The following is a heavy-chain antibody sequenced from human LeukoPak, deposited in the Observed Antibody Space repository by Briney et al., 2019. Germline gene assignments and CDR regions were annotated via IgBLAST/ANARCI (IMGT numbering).Heavy chain of an antibody. J-gene: IGHJ5*02. V-gene: IGHV3-30*02. CDR2: IRYDGSNK. CDR1: GFTFSSYG. Sequence: GGSLRLSCAASGFTFSSYGMHWVRQAPGKGLEWVAFIRYDGSNKYYADSVKGRFTISRDNSKNTLYLQMNSLRAEDTAVYYCAPPPYYYEANGYSVAWGQRTLVTVSS. D-gene: IGHD3-22*01. CDR3: APPPYYYEANGYSVA.